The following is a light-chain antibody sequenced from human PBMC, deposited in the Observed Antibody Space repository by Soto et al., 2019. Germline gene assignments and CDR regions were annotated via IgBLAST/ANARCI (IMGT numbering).Light chain of an antibody. CDR2: DGT. CDR3: QQRSNLPPT. CDR1: QSIGSS. Sequence: EIVMTQSPATLSVSPGERATLSYRASQSIGSSLVWYQQKPGQAPRLIIYDGTTRATDIPARFSGSGSGTDFTLTISSLEPEDFAVYYCQQRSNLPPTFGQGTRLEIK. V-gene: IGKV3-11*01. J-gene: IGKJ5*01.